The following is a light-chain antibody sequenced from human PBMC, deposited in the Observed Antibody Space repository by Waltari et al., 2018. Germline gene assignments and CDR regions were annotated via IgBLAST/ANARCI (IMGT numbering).Light chain of an antibody. J-gene: IGKJ2*01. Sequence: IVLTQSPGTLSLSPGQRATLSCRASQSVGRNYVAWYQQKPGQAPRLLIYDASSRAAGIPDRFRGSGSGTDFTLTISRLEPEDFGVYYCQQFDSSPPMYTFGQGTKLEIK. CDR1: QSVGRNY. CDR3: QQFDSSPPMYT. V-gene: IGKV3-20*01. CDR2: DAS.